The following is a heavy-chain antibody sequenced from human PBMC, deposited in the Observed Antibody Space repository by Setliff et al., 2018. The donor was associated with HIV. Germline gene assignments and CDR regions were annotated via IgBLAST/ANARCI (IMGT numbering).Heavy chain of an antibody. CDR1: GGSINTYY. D-gene: IGHD3-10*01. CDR3: ARPSNYGSGSYGAFDI. J-gene: IGHJ3*02. Sequence: SETLSLTCTVSGGSINTYYWSWIRQPPGKGLEWIGYIYYSGSTNYNPSLKSRVTIPVDTSKNQFSLKLKSATAADTAVYYCARPSNYGSGSYGAFDIWGQGTMVTVSS. CDR2: IYYSGST. V-gene: IGHV4-59*08.